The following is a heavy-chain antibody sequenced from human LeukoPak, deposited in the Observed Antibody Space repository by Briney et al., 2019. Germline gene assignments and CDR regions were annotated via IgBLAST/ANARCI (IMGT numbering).Heavy chain of an antibody. CDR3: ARKQRGAVAGFDY. D-gene: IGHD6-19*01. J-gene: IGHJ4*02. CDR2: IYYSGGT. Sequence: SETLSLTCTVSGASISSYYWSWIRQPPGKGLEWIGYIYYSGGTNYNPSLKSRVTISVDTSKNQFSLKLTSVTAADTAVYYCARKQRGAVAGFDYWGQGTLVTVSS. V-gene: IGHV4-59*01. CDR1: GASISSYY.